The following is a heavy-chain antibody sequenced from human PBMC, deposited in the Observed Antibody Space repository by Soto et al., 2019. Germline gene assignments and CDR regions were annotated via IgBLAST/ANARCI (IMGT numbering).Heavy chain of an antibody. D-gene: IGHD5-18*01. CDR2: ISAYNGNT. Sequence: GASVKVSCKASGYTFTSYGISWVRQAPGQGFEWMGWISAYNGNTNYAQKLQGRVTMTTDTSTSTAYMELRSLRSDDTAVYYCARVGYSYGYSDFDYWGQGTLVTVSS. CDR3: ARVGYSYGYSDFDY. CDR1: GYTFTSYG. J-gene: IGHJ4*02. V-gene: IGHV1-18*01.